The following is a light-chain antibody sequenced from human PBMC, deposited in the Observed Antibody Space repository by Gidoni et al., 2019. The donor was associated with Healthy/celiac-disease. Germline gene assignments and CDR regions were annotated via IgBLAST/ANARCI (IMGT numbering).Light chain of an antibody. Sequence: DIQMTQTPSSLSASVGDSVTITFLASQSISSYLNWYQQKPGKAPKLLIYAASSLQSGVPSRFSGSGSGTDFTLTISSLQPEDFATYYCQQSYSTPLTFGGGTKVEIK. J-gene: IGKJ4*01. CDR1: QSISSY. CDR3: QQSYSTPLT. CDR2: AAS. V-gene: IGKV1-39*01.